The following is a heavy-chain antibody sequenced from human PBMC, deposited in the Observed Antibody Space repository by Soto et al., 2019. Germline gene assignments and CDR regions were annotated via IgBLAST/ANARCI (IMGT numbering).Heavy chain of an antibody. V-gene: IGHV1-69*13. CDR1: GGTFSSYA. D-gene: IGHD2-21*01. CDR2: IIPIFGTA. Sequence: GASVKVSCKASGGTFSSYAISWVRQAPGQGLEWTGGIIPIFGTANYAQKFQGRVTITADESTSTAYMELSSLRSEDTAVYYCARAGLFYYGMDVWGQGTTVTVSS. CDR3: ARAGLFYYGMDV. J-gene: IGHJ6*02.